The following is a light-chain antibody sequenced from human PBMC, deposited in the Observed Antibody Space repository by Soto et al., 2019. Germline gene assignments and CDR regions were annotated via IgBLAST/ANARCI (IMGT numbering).Light chain of an antibody. J-gene: IGKJ4*01. Sequence: DIQMTQSPSSVSAXVGDTVTITCRASQGIYSRLAWYQQKPGKAPELLIYATSTLQNGVPSRFSGSGFGTDFTLSISSLQPEDSASYFCQQTDDFPLTFGGGTKVDTK. CDR2: ATS. CDR3: QQTDDFPLT. V-gene: IGKV1D-12*01. CDR1: QGIYSR.